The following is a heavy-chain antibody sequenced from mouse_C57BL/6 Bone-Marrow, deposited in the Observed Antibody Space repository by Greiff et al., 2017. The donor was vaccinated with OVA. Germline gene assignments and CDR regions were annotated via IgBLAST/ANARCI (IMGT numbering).Heavy chain of an antibody. CDR3: ARKNYSNYDYAMDY. D-gene: IGHD2-5*01. J-gene: IGHJ4*01. V-gene: IGHV1-76*01. CDR2: IYPGSGNT. Sequence: QVQLQQSGAELVRPGASVKLSCKASGYTFTDYYINWVKQRPGQGLEWIARIYPGSGNTYYNEKFKGKATLTAEKSSSTAYMQLSSLTSEDSAVYSCARKNYSNYDYAMDYWGQGTSVTVSS. CDR1: GYTFTDYY.